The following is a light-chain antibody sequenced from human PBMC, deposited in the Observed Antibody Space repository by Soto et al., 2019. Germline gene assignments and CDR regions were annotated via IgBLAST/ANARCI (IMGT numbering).Light chain of an antibody. V-gene: IGKV3-15*01. CDR1: QGVRTK. CDR3: QQYNSWPPIT. Sequence: EIVMTQSPDTLYVSPGEGATLSCRASQGVRTKLAWYQQKAGQAPRLLIYGASTRATGIPDRFSGSGSGTEFTLTISSLQSEDFAVYYCQQYNSWPPITFGQGTRREIK. CDR2: GAS. J-gene: IGKJ5*01.